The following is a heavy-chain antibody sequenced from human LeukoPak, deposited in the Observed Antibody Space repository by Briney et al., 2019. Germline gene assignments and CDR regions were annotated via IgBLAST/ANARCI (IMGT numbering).Heavy chain of an antibody. CDR3: ARDQEQWPPRYYYYMDV. CDR1: GYTFTSYG. J-gene: IGHJ6*03. D-gene: IGHD6-19*01. CDR2: ISAYNGNT. V-gene: IGHV1-18*01. Sequence: ASVKVSCKASGYTFTSYGISWVRQAPGQGLEWMGWISAYNGNTNYAQKLQGRVTMTTDTSTSTAYMELRSLRSDDTAVYYCARDQEQWPPRYYYYMDVWGKGTTVTISS.